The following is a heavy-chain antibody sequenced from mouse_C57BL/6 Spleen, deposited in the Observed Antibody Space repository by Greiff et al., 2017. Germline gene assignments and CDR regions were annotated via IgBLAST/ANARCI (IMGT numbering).Heavy chain of an antibody. CDR2: ISDGGSYT. V-gene: IGHV5-4*01. J-gene: IGHJ3*01. Sequence: EVMLVESGGGLVKPGGSLKLSCAASGFTFSSYAMSWVRQTPEKRLEWVATISDGGSYTYYPDNVKGRFTISRDNAKNNLYLQMSHLKSEDTAMYYCARDRNWDGFAYWGQGTLVTVSA. CDR3: ARDRNWDGFAY. D-gene: IGHD4-1*01. CDR1: GFTFSSYA.